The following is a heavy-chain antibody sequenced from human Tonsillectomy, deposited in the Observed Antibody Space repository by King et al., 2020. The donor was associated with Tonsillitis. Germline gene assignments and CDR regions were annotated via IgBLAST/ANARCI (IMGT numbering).Heavy chain of an antibody. CDR1: GFTFSNAW. CDR3: PALLIPNIMLLE. D-gene: IGHD3-16*01. Sequence: VQLVESGGGLVKPGGSLRLSCAASGFTFSNAWMSWVRQAPGKGLEWVGRIRSKTDAETRDYAAPVKGRFTISRDDSKNKLYMQMNSLKTEDTAVYYCPALLIPNIMLLEWGQGTLVTVSS. V-gene: IGHV3-15*01. CDR2: IRSKTDAETR. J-gene: IGHJ4*02.